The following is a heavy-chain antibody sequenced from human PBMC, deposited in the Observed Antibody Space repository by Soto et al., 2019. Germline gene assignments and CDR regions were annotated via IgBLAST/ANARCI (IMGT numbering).Heavy chain of an antibody. CDR1: GCTFSSYA. CDR2: IIPIFGTA. V-gene: IGHV1-69*13. CDR3: ARDWATTAEGGYYYYGMDV. Sequence: SVKVSCKASGCTFSSYAISWVRQAPGQGLEWMGGIIPIFGTANYAQKFQGRVTITADESTSTAYMELSSLRSEDTAVYYCARDWATTAEGGYYYYGMDVWGQGTTVTVSS. D-gene: IGHD4-4*01. J-gene: IGHJ6*02.